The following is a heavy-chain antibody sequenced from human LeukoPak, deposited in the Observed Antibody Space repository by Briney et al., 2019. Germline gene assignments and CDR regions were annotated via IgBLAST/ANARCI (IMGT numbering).Heavy chain of an antibody. D-gene: IGHD4-17*01. CDR1: GGTFSSYT. CDR3: ARAPKAYGRVYHFDY. V-gene: IGHV1-69*02. CDR2: IIPILGIA. J-gene: IGHJ4*02. Sequence: SVKVSCKASGGTFSSYTISWVRQAPGQGLEWMGRIIPILGIANYAQKFQGRVTITADKSTSTAYMELSSLRSEDTAVYYCARAPKAYGRVYHFDYWGQGTLVTVSS.